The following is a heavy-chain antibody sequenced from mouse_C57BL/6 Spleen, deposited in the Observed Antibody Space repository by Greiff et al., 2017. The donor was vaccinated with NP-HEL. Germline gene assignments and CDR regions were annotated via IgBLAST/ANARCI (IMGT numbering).Heavy chain of an antibody. Sequence: EVQGVESGGGLVKPGGSLKLSCAASGFTFSSYAMSWVRQTPEKRLEWVATISDGGSYTYYPDNVKGRFTISRDNAKNNLYLQMSHLKSEDTAMYYCAREVVSYWYFDVWGTGTTVTVSS. CDR2: ISDGGSYT. D-gene: IGHD1-1*02. J-gene: IGHJ1*03. CDR1: GFTFSSYA. V-gene: IGHV5-4*01. CDR3: AREVVSYWYFDV.